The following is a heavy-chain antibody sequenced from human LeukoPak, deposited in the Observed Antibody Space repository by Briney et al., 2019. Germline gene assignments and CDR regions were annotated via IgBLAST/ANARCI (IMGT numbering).Heavy chain of an antibody. J-gene: IGHJ4*02. D-gene: IGHD5-12*01. CDR2: INPNSGGT. Sequence: ASVKVSCKASGYTFTGYYMHWVRQAPGQGPEGMGWINPNSGGTNYAQKFQGRVTMTRGTSISTAYMELSRLRSDDTAVYYCATLVATTPFYFWGQGTLVTVSS. CDR1: GYTFTGYY. V-gene: IGHV1-2*02. CDR3: ATLVATTPFYF.